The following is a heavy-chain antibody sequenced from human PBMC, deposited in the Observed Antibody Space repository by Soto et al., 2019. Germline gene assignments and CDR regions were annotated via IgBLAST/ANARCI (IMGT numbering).Heavy chain of an antibody. V-gene: IGHV1-18*04. CDR2: ISAYNGNT. Sequence: QVQLVQSGAEVKKPGASVKVSCKASGYTFTSYGISWVRQAPGQGLEWMGWISAYNGNTNYAQKLQGRVXXXXXXXXXXXXXXXXXXXSDDTAVXXXXXXXXXXXXXXXXXXXXVXYYYG. CDR3: XXXXXXXXXXXXXXXXXVXYYYG. J-gene: IGHJ6*01. D-gene: IGHD1-1*01. CDR1: GYTFTSYG.